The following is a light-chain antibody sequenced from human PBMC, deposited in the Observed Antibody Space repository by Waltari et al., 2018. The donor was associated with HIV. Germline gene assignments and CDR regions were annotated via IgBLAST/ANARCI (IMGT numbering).Light chain of an antibody. CDR3: QQSYSHPRT. J-gene: IGKJ1*01. V-gene: IGKV1-39*01. CDR2: ATS. CDR1: QNISSY. Sequence: DIQMTQYPSSLSASVGDRVTITCRASQNISSYLNWYQQRPGKAPKLLIYATSTLQSGVPSRFSGNESGTDFTLTISGLQPGDFATYYCQQSYSHPRTFGQGTKVEVK.